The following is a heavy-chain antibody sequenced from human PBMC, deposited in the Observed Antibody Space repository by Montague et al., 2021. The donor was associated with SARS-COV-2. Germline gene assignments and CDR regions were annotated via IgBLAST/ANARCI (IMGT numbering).Heavy chain of an antibody. V-gene: IGHV4-34*01. CDR3: ARVRAVPAAMRIFSLGRSYYGMDV. CDR2: INHSGST. CDR1: GGSFSGYY. Sequence: SETLSLTCAVYGGSFSGYYWSWIRQPPGKGLEWIGEINHSGSTNSNPPLKSRVTISVDTSKNQFSLKLSSVTAADTAVYYCARVRAVPAAMRIFSLGRSYYGMDVWGRGTTVTVSS. J-gene: IGHJ6*02. D-gene: IGHD2-2*01.